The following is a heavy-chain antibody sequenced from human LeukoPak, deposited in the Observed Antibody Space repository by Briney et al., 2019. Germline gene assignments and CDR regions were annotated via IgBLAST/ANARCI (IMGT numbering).Heavy chain of an antibody. D-gene: IGHD1-26*01. V-gene: IGHV3-7*05. CDR2: IKQDGSEE. Sequence: GGSLRLSCTVGGFTFSSHWMSWVRQAPGKGLEWVANIKQDGSEEYYVDSVKGRFTISRDNAKNSLYLQVSSLRDEDTAVYYCARLWWDSSYWYFDHWGRGTLVTVSS. CDR1: GFTFSSHW. CDR3: ARLWWDSSYWYFDH. J-gene: IGHJ2*01.